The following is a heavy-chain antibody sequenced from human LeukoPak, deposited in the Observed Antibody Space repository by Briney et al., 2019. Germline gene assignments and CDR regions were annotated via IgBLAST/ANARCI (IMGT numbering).Heavy chain of an antibody. CDR2: IIPILGIA. J-gene: IGHJ4*02. V-gene: IGHV1-69*02. Sequence: SVKVSCKASGGTFRSYTISWVRQAPGQGLEWMGRIIPILGIANYAQKFQGRVTITADKSTSTAYMELSSMRSEDTAVYYCARSRNYDILTGYSYYFDYWGQGTLVTVSS. D-gene: IGHD3-9*01. CDR1: GGTFRSYT. CDR3: ARSRNYDILTGYSYYFDY.